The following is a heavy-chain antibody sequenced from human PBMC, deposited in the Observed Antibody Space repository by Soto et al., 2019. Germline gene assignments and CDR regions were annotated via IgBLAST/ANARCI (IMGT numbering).Heavy chain of an antibody. Sequence: FIRSKAYGGTTEYAASVKGRFTISRDDSKSIAYLQMNSLKTEDTAVYYCTRDSYDFWSGYYYYMDVWGKGTTVTVSS. D-gene: IGHD3-3*01. V-gene: IGHV3-49*02. J-gene: IGHJ6*03. CDR2: IRSKAYGGTT. CDR3: TRDSYDFWSGYYYYMDV.